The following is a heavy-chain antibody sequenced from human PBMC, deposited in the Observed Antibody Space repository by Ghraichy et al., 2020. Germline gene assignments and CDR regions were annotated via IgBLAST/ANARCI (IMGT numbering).Heavy chain of an antibody. D-gene: IGHD6-19*01. CDR1: GGPISSGSYY. J-gene: IGHJ4*02. V-gene: IGHV4-39*01. CDR3: ARHQQWLGTPLAY. CDR2: IFYTGIT. Sequence: LPCTVSGGPISSGSYYWGWIRQSPGRGLEWIATIFYTGITSYSPPLKSRATISVDTSKNQFSLRLAAVTAADTAVYYCARHQQWLGTPLAYWGQGALVTVSS.